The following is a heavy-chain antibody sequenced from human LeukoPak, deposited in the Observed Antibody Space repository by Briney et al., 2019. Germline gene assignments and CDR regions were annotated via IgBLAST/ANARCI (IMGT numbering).Heavy chain of an antibody. CDR2: ISGSGGST. V-gene: IGHV3-23*01. J-gene: IGHJ4*02. CDR1: GFTFSSYA. CDR3: AKVSGIGQVFITMVRGVPRYFDY. D-gene: IGHD3-10*01. Sequence: GGSLRLSCAASGFTFSSYAMSWVRQAPGKGLEWVSAISGSGGSTYYADSVKGRFTISRDNSKNTLYLQMNSLRAEDTAVYYCAKVSGIGQVFITMVRGVPRYFDYWGQGTLVTVSS.